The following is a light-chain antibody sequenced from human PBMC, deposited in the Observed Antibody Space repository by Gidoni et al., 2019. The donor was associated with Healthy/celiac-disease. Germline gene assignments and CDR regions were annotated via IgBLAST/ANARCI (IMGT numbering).Light chain of an antibody. Sequence: QSAPTHPASVSGSPGQSITISCTGTSSHVGGYNYVSWYQQHPGKAPKLMIYEVSNRPSGVSNRFSGSKSGNTASLTISGLQAEDEADYYCSSYTSSSTLVFGTGTKVTVL. V-gene: IGLV2-14*01. CDR2: EVS. CDR3: SSYTSSSTLV. J-gene: IGLJ1*01. CDR1: SSHVGGYNY.